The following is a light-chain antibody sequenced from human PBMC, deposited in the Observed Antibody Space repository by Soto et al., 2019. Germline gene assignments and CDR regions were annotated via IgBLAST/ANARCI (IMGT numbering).Light chain of an antibody. Sequence: HSVLTQPPSASGTPGQRVTISCSGSSSNIGGNAVNWYQQIPGTAPKLLIYTNNQRPSGVPDRFSGSKSGTSASLAISGLQSEDEADYYCAAWDDSLNGPVFGGGTKLTVL. V-gene: IGLV1-44*01. J-gene: IGLJ2*01. CDR2: TNN. CDR1: SSNIGGNA. CDR3: AAWDDSLNGPV.